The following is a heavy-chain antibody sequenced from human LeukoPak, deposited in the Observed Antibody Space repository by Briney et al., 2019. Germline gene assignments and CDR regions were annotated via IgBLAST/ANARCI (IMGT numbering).Heavy chain of an antibody. CDR1: GGSFSGYY. Sequence: SETLSLTCAVYGGSFSGYYWSWIRQPPGKGLEWIGEINHSGSTNYNPYLKSRVTISADTSKNQFSLNLNSVTAADTAVYYCARDRTKIGGIDYWGQGTLVTVSS. CDR3: ARDRTKIGGIDY. V-gene: IGHV4-34*01. CDR2: INHSGST. J-gene: IGHJ4*02. D-gene: IGHD2-8*01.